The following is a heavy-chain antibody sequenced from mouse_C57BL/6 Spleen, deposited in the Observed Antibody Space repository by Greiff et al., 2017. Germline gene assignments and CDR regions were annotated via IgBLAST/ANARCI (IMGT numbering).Heavy chain of an antibody. CDR2: IYPSDSET. CDR3: ARGDYGSSWFAY. D-gene: IGHD1-1*01. CDR1: GYTFTSYW. V-gene: IGHV1-61*01. J-gene: IGHJ3*01. Sequence: QVQLQQPGAELVRPGSSVKLSCKASGYTFTSYWMDWVKQRPGQGLEWIGNIYPSDSETHYNQKFKDKATLTVDKSSSTAYMQLSSLTSEDSAVYYCARGDYGSSWFAYWGQGTLVTVSA.